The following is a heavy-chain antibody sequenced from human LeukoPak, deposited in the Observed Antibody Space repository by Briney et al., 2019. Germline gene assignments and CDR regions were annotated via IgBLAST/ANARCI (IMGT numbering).Heavy chain of an antibody. V-gene: IGHV1-2*02. Sequence: VASVKVSCKASGYSFTGYYVHWVRQAPGPGLEWMGWINPNSGGTNYAQKFRGRVTMTRDTSINTAYMELSSLTSDDTAVYFCARVVGGNYYGEFDYWGQGTLVTVSS. D-gene: IGHD1-26*01. CDR1: GYSFTGYY. J-gene: IGHJ4*02. CDR2: INPNSGGT. CDR3: ARVVGGNYYGEFDY.